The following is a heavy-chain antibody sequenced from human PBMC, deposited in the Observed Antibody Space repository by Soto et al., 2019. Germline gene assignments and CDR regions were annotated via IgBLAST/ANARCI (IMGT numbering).Heavy chain of an antibody. J-gene: IGHJ4*02. V-gene: IGHV4-34*01. Sequence: PSETLSLTCAVYGGSFSGYYWSWLRQPPGKGLEWIGEINHSGSTNYNPSLKSRVTISVDTSKNQFSLKLSSVTAADTAVYYCARAVSRYCSGGRCSSGIDYWGQGTLVTVS. D-gene: IGHD2-15*01. CDR1: GGSFSGYY. CDR2: INHSGST. CDR3: ARAVSRYCSGGRCSSGIDY.